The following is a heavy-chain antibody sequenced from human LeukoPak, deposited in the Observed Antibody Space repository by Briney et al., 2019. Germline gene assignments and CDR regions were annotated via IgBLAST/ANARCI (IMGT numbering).Heavy chain of an antibody. CDR2: IYYTET. J-gene: IGHJ4*02. CDR3: ARGRLKNIKRIAAAGTFDY. Sequence: SGTLSLTCVVSDDSFSNGNWWSWVRQSPGKGLEWIGYIYYTETSYNPSLKSRVTISADTSKNQFSLKLSSVTAADAAVYYCARGRLKNIKRIAAAGTFDYWGQGTLVTVSS. V-gene: IGHV4/OR15-8*01. CDR1: DDSFSNGNW. D-gene: IGHD6-13*01.